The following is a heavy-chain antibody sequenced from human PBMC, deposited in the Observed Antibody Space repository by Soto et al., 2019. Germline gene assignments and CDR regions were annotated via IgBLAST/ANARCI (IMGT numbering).Heavy chain of an antibody. CDR2: ISDAGGSA. CDR1: GLTFSNYA. Sequence: EVQLLESGGGLVQPGGSLRLSCAASGLTFSNYAMNWVRQAPGKGLEWVSIISDAGGSAYHADSVKGRFTISRDNSKNTLYLQMNSLRADDTAIYYCVKEGSPGFFDFWGRGTMVTVSS. V-gene: IGHV3-23*01. J-gene: IGHJ3*01. CDR3: VKEGSPGFFDF. D-gene: IGHD5-12*01.